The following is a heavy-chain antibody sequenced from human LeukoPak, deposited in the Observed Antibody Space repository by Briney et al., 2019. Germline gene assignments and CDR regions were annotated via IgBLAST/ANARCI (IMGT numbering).Heavy chain of an antibody. CDR3: ARDRVSWPMSVFDY. CDR1: GFTFSSYS. V-gene: IGHV3-21*01. CDR2: ISSSSSYI. D-gene: IGHD6-13*01. Sequence: GGSLRLSCVASGFTFSSYSMNWVRQAPGKGLEWVSSISSSSSYIYYADSVKGRFTISRDNAKNSLYLQMNSLRAEDTAVYYCARDRVSWPMSVFDYWGQGTLVTVSS. J-gene: IGHJ4*02.